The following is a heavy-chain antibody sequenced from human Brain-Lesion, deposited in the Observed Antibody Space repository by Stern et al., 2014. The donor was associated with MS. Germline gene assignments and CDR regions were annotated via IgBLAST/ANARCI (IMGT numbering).Heavy chain of an antibody. J-gene: IGHJ5*02. D-gene: IGHD2-15*01. CDR3: AGEEDIRYCSGGSCTGNWFDP. V-gene: IGHV4-39*01. CDR2: LYYSGDT. Sequence: QVQLVESGPGLVKPSETLSLTCTVAGGSVSSTSYAWAWIRQPPGKGLEWVGTLYYSGDTYYSPALKSRLTISLDTAQNQFSLQLRSVTAADTAVYYCAGEEDIRYCSGGSCTGNWFDPWGQGTLVTVSS. CDR1: GGSVSSTSYA.